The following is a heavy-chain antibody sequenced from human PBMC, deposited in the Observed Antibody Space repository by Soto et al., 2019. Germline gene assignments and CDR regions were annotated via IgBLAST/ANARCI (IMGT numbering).Heavy chain of an antibody. CDR1: GGTLSIYA. V-gene: IGHV1-2*04. D-gene: IGHD3-10*01. CDR2: INPNSGGT. CDR3: ARDRVSYYYGSGSGFYYYGMDV. J-gene: IGHJ6*02. Sequence: SVEVASTSSGGTLSIYAIGGVRQAPGQGLEWMGWINPNSGGTNYAQKFQGWVTMTRDTSISTAYMELSRLRSDDTAVYYCARDRVSYYYGSGSGFYYYGMDVWGQGTTVTVSS.